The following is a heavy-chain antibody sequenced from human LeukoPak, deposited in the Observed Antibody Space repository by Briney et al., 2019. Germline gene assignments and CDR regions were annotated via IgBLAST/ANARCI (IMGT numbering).Heavy chain of an antibody. Sequence: GESLKISCKGSGYSFTSYWIAWVRQMPGKGLEWMGIFYPGDSDTRYSPSFQGQVTISADKSISTAYLQWSSLKASDTAMYYCARQYSSSFSGYFDYWGQGTLVTVSS. CDR1: GYSFTSYW. V-gene: IGHV5-51*01. CDR3: ARQYSSSFSGYFDY. J-gene: IGHJ4*02. D-gene: IGHD6-6*01. CDR2: FYPGDSDT.